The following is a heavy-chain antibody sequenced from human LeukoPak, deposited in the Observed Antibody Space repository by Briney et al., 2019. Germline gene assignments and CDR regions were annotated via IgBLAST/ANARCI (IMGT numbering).Heavy chain of an antibody. CDR1: GFTFSSYA. CDR3: AKAHCSSTSCYFDN. D-gene: IGHD2-2*01. CDR2: ISGSGGST. Sequence: GGSLRLSCAASGFTFSSYAMSWVRQAPGRGLEWVSAISGSGGSTYYADSVKGRFTISRDNSKNALYLQMNSLRAEDTAVYYCAKAHCSSTSCYFDNWGQGTLVTVSS. V-gene: IGHV3-23*01. J-gene: IGHJ4*02.